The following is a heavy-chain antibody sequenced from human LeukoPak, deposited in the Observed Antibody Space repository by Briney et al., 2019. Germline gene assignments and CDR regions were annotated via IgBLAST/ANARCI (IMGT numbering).Heavy chain of an antibody. D-gene: IGHD6-19*01. CDR1: GGSFSGYY. CDR3: ARERSGWYYFDY. Sequence: PSETLSLTCAVYGGSFSGYYWSWIRQPPGKGLEWIGEINHSGSTNYNPSLKSRATISVDTSKNQFSLKLSSVTAADTAVYYCARERSGWYYFDYWGQGTLVTVSS. CDR2: INHSGST. V-gene: IGHV4-34*01. J-gene: IGHJ4*02.